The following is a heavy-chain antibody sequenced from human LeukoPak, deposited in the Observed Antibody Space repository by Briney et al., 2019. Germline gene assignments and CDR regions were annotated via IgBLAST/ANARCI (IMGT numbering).Heavy chain of an antibody. Sequence: SQTLSLTCTVSGGSISSGVSYWSWIRQHPGKGLEWIAYIYYSGSSSYNPSLKSRVTISVDTSKNQFSLKLSSVTAADTAVYYCARDYRFDSGYDLLDAFDVWGQGTMVTVSS. CDR2: IYYSGSS. CDR1: GGSISSGVSY. D-gene: IGHD5-12*01. J-gene: IGHJ3*01. V-gene: IGHV4-31*03. CDR3: ARDYRFDSGYDLLDAFDV.